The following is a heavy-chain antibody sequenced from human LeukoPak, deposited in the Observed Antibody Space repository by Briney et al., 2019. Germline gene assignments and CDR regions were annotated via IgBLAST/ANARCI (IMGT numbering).Heavy chain of an antibody. CDR3: ARGRWLPNAFDI. CDR1: GGSISSYF. Sequence: PSETLSLTCTVSGGSISSYFWSWIRQPPGKGLEWIGYIYYSGSTNYNPSLKSRVTISVDTSKNQFSLKLSSVTAADTAVYFCARGRWLPNAFDIWAKGQWSPSFQ. J-gene: IGHJ3*02. D-gene: IGHD5-24*01. CDR2: IYYSGST. V-gene: IGHV4-59*01.